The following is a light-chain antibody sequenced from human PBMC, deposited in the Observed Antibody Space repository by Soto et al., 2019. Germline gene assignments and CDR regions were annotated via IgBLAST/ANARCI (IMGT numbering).Light chain of an antibody. J-gene: IGLJ3*02. CDR1: HIGSKS. V-gene: IGLV3-21*04. CDR3: QVWDTSSDPSWV. Sequence: SYVLTQPPSVSVATGKTARITCGGNHIGSKSVHWYQQRPGQAPVLVIYYASDRPSGIPERFSGSNSGNTATLTISRVEAGDEAYYYCQVWDTSSDPSWVFGGGTKLTVL. CDR2: YAS.